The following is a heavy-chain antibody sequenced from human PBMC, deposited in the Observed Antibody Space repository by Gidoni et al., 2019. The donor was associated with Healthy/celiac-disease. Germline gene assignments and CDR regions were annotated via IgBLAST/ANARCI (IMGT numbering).Heavy chain of an antibody. CDR1: GFTFSSYG. CDR2: IRYDGSNK. CDR3: AKLGLPAALEGFDY. D-gene: IGHD2-2*01. V-gene: IGHV3-30*02. J-gene: IGHJ4*02. Sequence: QVQLVESGGGVVQPGGSLRLSCAASGFTFSSYGMHWVRQAPGKGLEWVAFIRYDGSNKYYADSVKGRFTISRDNSKNTLYLQMNSLRAEDTAAYYCAKLGLPAALEGFDYWGQGTLVTVSS.